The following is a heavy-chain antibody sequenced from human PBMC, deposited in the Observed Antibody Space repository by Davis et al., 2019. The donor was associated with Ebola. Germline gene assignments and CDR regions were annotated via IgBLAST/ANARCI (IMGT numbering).Heavy chain of an antibody. CDR3: ARTSLAHFDY. Sequence: LRLSCAISGDSVSSNSAAWNWIRQSPSRGLEWLGRTYYRSKWYNDYAVSVRSRITINPDTSKNQFSLQLNSVTPEDTAVYYCARTSLAHFDYWGQGTLVTVSS. D-gene: IGHD6-6*01. V-gene: IGHV6-1*01. CDR1: GDSVSSNSAA. J-gene: IGHJ4*02. CDR2: TYYRSKWYN.